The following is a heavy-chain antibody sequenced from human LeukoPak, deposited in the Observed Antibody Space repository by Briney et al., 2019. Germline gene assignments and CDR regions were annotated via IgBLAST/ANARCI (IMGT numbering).Heavy chain of an antibody. J-gene: IGHJ6*02. D-gene: IGHD3-22*01. CDR1: GFTFSSYS. CDR2: ISSSSSYI. Sequence: PGGSLRLSCAAPGFTFSSYSMNWVRQAPGKGLEWVSSISSSSSYIYYADSVKGRFTISRDNAKNSLYLRMNSLRAEDTAVYYCARDKYDSSGYSAYYGMDVWGQGTTVTVSS. CDR3: ARDKYDSSGYSAYYGMDV. V-gene: IGHV3-21*01.